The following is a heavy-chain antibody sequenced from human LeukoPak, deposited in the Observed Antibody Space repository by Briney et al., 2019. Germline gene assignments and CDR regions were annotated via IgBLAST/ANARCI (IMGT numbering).Heavy chain of an antibody. Sequence: GGSLRLSCAASGFTFSSYGMHWVRQAPGKGLEWVAFIRYDGSNKYYADSVKGRFTISRDNSKNTLYLQMNSLRAEDTAVYYCAKDPLDDYGGYQWELRGQGTLVTVSS. CDR2: IRYDGSNK. CDR1: GFTFSSYG. D-gene: IGHD4-17*01. CDR3: AKDPLDDYGGYQWEL. V-gene: IGHV3-30*02. J-gene: IGHJ4*02.